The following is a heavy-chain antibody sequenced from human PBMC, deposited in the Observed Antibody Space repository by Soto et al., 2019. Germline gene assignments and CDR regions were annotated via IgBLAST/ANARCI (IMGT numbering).Heavy chain of an antibody. J-gene: IGHJ1*01. CDR3: ARRDGYSGYEY. V-gene: IGHV4-34*01. D-gene: IGHD5-12*01. CDR1: GGSFSGYY. CDR2: INHSGST. Sequence: QVQLQQCGAGLLKPSETLSLTCAVYGGSFSGYYWSWIRQPPGKGLEWIGEINHSGSTNYNPSLKRRVTISAATTMNQFYLKVSAVTASATAVYYCARRDGYSGYEYWGQGTLVTVSS.